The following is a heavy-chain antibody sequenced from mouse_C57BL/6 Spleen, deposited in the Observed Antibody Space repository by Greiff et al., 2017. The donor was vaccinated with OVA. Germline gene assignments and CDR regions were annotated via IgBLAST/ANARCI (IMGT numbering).Heavy chain of an antibody. J-gene: IGHJ4*01. V-gene: IGHV1-59*01. CDR2: IDPSDSYT. Sequence: QVQLQQPGAELVRPGTSVKLSCKASGYTFTSYWMHWVKQRPGQGLEWIGVIDPSDSYTNYNQKFKGKATLTVDTSSSTAYMQLSSLTSEDSAVYYCARGDYYGNYPLWGQGTSVTVSS. D-gene: IGHD2-1*01. CDR3: ARGDYYGNYPL. CDR1: GYTFTSYW.